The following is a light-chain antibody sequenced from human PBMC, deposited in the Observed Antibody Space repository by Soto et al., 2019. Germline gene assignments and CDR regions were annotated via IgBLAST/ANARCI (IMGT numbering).Light chain of an antibody. CDR1: QSVSSSY. J-gene: IGKJ4*01. CDR3: QQYGSSPLT. CDR2: GAS. V-gene: IGKV3-20*01. Sequence: EIVWTQSPGTLSLSPGERATLSCRASQSVSSSYLAWYQQKPGQAPRLLIYGASSRATGIPDRFSGSVSGTDFTLTISRLEPEDFAVYYCQQYGSSPLTFGGGTKVEIK.